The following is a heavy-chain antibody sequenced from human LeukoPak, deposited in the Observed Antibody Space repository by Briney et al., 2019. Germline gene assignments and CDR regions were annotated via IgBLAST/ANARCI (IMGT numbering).Heavy chain of an antibody. Sequence: GGSLRLSCAASGFTVSSNYMSWVRQAPGKGLEWVSIIYSAGSTYYADSVKGRFTISRDNSKNTLYLQMNSLRAEDTAVYYCARGRGDLDFYYFDYWGQETLVTVSS. V-gene: IGHV3-66*01. CDR2: IYSAGST. CDR1: GFTVSSNY. CDR3: ARGRGDLDFYYFDY. D-gene: IGHD3-3*01. J-gene: IGHJ4*02.